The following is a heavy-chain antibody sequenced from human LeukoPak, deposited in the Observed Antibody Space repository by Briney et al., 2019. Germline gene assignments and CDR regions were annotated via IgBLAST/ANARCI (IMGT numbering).Heavy chain of an antibody. Sequence: PSETLSLTCAVYGGSFSGYYWSWIRQPPGKGLEWIGEINHSGSTNYNPSLKSRVTISVDTSKNQFSLKLSSVTAADTAVYYCARDGESGDPYYYYMDVWGKGTTVTVSS. J-gene: IGHJ6*03. CDR1: GGSFSGYY. V-gene: IGHV4-34*01. D-gene: IGHD3-10*01. CDR3: ARDGESGDPYYYYMDV. CDR2: INHSGST.